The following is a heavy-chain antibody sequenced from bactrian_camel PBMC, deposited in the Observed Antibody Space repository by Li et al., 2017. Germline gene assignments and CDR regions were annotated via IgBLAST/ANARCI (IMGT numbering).Heavy chain of an antibody. Sequence: VQLVESGGSSALAGGSVRLSCEASGYTFNTYSWFRHAPGKEREGVAVAAIDGDGRRSYAASVKDRFTISKDSAKNTLYLQMNSLKPEDTAMYYCAADPTRPVATLASVSWPYWGQGTQVTVS. CDR1: GYTFNTY. CDR2: AIDGDGRR. CDR3: AADPTRPVATLASVSWPY. J-gene: IGHJ4*01. V-gene: IGHV3S44*01. D-gene: IGHD4*01.